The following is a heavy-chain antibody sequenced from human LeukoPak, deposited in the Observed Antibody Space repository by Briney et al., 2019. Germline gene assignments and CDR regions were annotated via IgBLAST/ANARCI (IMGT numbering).Heavy chain of an antibody. V-gene: IGHV3-74*01. J-gene: IGHJ4*02. CDR2: ISTDGSST. CDR3: ARDLYSGSVDY. CDR1: EFTFTTYW. D-gene: IGHD6-6*01. Sequence: GGSLRLSCAASEFTFTTYWMHWVRQSPGKGLVWVSHISTDGSSTDYADSVKGRFTISRDNAKNTVYLQMNSLRAEDTAVYYCARDLYSGSVDYWGQGTLVTVSS.